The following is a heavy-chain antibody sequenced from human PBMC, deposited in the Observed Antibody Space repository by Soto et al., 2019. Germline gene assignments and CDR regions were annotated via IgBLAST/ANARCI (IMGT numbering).Heavy chain of an antibody. CDR3: ARDTKYSSRWSYFVY. CDR2: ITSTGSYI. J-gene: IGHJ4*02. Sequence: GGSLRLSCAASGFTFSDYSMNWVRQAPGKGLEWLSSITSTGSYIYYADSVKGRFTISRDNAGSSLFLQMNSLRAEDTAMYYCARDTKYSSRWSYFVYWGQGTLVTVSS. CDR1: GFTFSDYS. V-gene: IGHV3-21*01. D-gene: IGHD6-13*01.